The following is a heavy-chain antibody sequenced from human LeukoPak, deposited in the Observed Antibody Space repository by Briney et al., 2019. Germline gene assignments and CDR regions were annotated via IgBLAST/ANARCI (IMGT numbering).Heavy chain of an antibody. V-gene: IGHV3-30-3*01. CDR2: ISYDGSNK. Sequence: PGGSLRLSCAASGFTFSSYAMHWVRQAPGKGLEWVAVISYDGSNKYYADSVKGRFTISRDNSKNTLYLRMNSLRAEDTAVYYCARVIAAAGDWGQGTLVTVSS. D-gene: IGHD6-13*01. CDR1: GFTFSSYA. CDR3: ARVIAAAGD. J-gene: IGHJ4*02.